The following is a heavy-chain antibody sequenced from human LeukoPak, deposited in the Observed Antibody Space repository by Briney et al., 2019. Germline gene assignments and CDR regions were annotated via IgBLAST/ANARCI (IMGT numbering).Heavy chain of an antibody. J-gene: IGHJ4*02. CDR3: ARASRRRLVGATGAYFDY. V-gene: IGHV4-59*12. D-gene: IGHD1-26*01. CDR1: GGFISGYY. CDR2: IYSTGST. Sequence: SETLSLTCSVSGGFISGYYWTWIRQPPGKRLEWLGYIYSTGSTNYNPSLKSRVTMSVDTSKNQFSLKLSSVTAADTAVYYCARASRRRLVGATGAYFDYWGQGTLVTVSS.